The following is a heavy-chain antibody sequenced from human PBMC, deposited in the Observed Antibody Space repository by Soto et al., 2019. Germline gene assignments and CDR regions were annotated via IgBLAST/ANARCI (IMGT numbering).Heavy chain of an antibody. V-gene: IGHV3-30-3*01. CDR2: ISYDGSNK. Sequence: PGGSLRLSCAASGFTFSSYAMHWVRQAPGKGLEWVAVISYDGSNKYYADSVKGRFTISRDNSKNTLYLQMNSLRAEDTAVYYCARTYYYDSSGYYGLHYWGQGTLVTVSS. CDR3: ARTYYYDSSGYYGLHY. J-gene: IGHJ4*02. CDR1: GFTFSSYA. D-gene: IGHD3-22*01.